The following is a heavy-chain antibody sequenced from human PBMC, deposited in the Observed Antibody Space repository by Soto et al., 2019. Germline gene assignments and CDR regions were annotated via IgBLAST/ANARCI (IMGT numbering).Heavy chain of an antibody. D-gene: IGHD3-22*01. J-gene: IGHJ6*04. Sequence: PGESLKISCKGSGYSFAGYWITWVRQKPGKGLEWMGRIDPSDSQTYYSPSFRGHVTISVTKSITTVFLQWSSLRASDTAMYYCARQIYDSDTGPNFHYCLDSWGKRTTVTASS. CDR3: ARQIYDSDTGPNFHYCLDS. V-gene: IGHV5-10-1*01. CDR1: GYSFAGYW. CDR2: IDPSDSQT.